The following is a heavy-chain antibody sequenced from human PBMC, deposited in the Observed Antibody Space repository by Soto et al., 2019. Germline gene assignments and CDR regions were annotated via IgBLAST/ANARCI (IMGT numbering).Heavy chain of an antibody. V-gene: IGHV4-30-4*01. CDR3: ARDQTTVIGGWFDP. CDR1: GGSISSGDYC. CDR2: IYYSGST. Sequence: SETLSLTCTVSGGSISSGDYCWSWIRQPPGKGLEWIGYIYYSGSTYYNPSLKSRVTISVDTSKNQFSLKLSSVTAADTAVYYCARDQTTVIGGWFDPWGQGTLVTVSS. J-gene: IGHJ5*02. D-gene: IGHD4-4*01.